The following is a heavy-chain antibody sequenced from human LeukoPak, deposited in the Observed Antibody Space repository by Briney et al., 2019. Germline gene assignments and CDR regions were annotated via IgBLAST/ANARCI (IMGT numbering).Heavy chain of an antibody. J-gene: IGHJ4*02. D-gene: IGHD4-23*01. Sequence: PAGSLRLSCAASGFTFSGHWMSWVRQAPGKGLEWVANLNQGGSDKYYVDSVKGRFTISRDNANNLLYLQMNSLRGEDTAVYYCARDRGYGGNSNAFDYWGQGTLVTVSS. V-gene: IGHV3-7*03. CDR2: LNQGGSDK. CDR3: ARDRGYGGNSNAFDY. CDR1: GFTFSGHW.